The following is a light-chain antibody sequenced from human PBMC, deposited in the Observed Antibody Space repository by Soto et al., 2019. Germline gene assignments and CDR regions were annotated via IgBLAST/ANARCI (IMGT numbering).Light chain of an antibody. CDR3: LQHNSYPRT. J-gene: IGKJ1*01. CDR1: QSVSSH. V-gene: IGKV1-17*01. CDR2: AAS. Sequence: DIQMTQSPSSLSASVGDRVTITCRASQSVSSHLNWYQQKPGKAPKLLICAASSLQSGVPSRFSGSGSGTEVTLTISSLQPEDFATYYCLQHNSYPRTFGQGTKVEIK.